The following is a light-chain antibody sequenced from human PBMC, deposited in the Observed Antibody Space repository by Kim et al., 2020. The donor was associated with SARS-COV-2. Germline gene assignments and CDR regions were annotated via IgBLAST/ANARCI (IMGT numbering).Light chain of an antibody. CDR3: QQYGSSSLT. CDR1: QTVISNY. CDR2: GAS. V-gene: IGKV3-20*01. Sequence: SPGERASLSCRASQTVISNYLAWYQQKPGQAPRLVIYGASSRATGIPDRFSGSGSRTDFTLTISRLEPEDFALYYCQQYGSSSLTFGGGTKVEIK. J-gene: IGKJ4*01.